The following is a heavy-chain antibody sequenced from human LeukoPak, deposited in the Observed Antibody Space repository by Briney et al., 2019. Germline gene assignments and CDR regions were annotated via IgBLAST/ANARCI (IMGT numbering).Heavy chain of an antibody. V-gene: IGHV3-30-3*01. J-gene: IGHJ4*02. CDR1: GFTFSSYA. D-gene: IGHD2-15*01. Sequence: RGSLRLSCAAPGFTFSSYAIHWVRQAPGEGLEWVAVISYDGHNKYYADSVKGRFTISRDNSQNTVDLQMNSLRPEDTAVYYCARGVAWVHEFDYWGQGTLVTVSS. CDR3: ARGVAWVHEFDY. CDR2: ISYDGHNK.